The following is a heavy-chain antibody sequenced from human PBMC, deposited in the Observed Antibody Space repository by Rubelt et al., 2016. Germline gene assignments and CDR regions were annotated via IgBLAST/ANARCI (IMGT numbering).Heavy chain of an antibody. CDR1: GVSMSTGGPY. J-gene: IGHJ4*02. V-gene: IGHV4-31*03. Sequence: QVQLQESGPGLVKPSQTLSLTCTVSGVSMSTGGPYWSWIRQHPGKGLEWIGYIYYTGTTYYNPSLKSRVSLYVDTSKNQLSLNLSFVTAADTAVYYCARRFEYSSSWYGDYYFDSWGQGTLVTVSS. CDR2: IYYTGTT. CDR3: ARRFEYSSSWYGDYYFDS. D-gene: IGHD6-13*01.